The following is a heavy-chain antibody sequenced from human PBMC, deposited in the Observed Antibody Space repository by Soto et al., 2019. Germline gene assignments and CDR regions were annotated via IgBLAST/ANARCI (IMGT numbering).Heavy chain of an antibody. V-gene: IGHV6-1*01. D-gene: IGHD6-6*01. Sequence: PSQALPLTGVSSGDRFSAYSAAWNWIRQSPSLGLEWLGRTYYRSKWNFDYAESVKSRMSIIPDTSNNHFSLLLNSVTPEDTAVYYCVRQPLATLALYGMDVWVQGTTVTVSS. CDR1: GDRFSAYSAA. CDR2: TYYRSKWNF. J-gene: IGHJ6*02. CDR3: VRQPLATLALYGMDV.